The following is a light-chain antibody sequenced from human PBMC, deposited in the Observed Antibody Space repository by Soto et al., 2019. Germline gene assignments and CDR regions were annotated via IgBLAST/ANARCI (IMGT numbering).Light chain of an antibody. Sequence: QSALTQPASVSGSPGQSIAISCTGTSSDVGYYNYVSWYQQHPGKAPNVMIYDVNNRPSGVPDRFSGSKSGNTASLTISGLQAVDEADYYCSSYTSSRTYVFGTGTKVTVL. J-gene: IGLJ1*01. V-gene: IGLV2-14*01. CDR2: DVN. CDR1: SSDVGYYNY. CDR3: SSYTSSRTYV.